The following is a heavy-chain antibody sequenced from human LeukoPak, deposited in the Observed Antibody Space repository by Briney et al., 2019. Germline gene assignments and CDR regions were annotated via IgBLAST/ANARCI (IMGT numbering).Heavy chain of an antibody. CDR1: GFTFSDYY. CDR3: ARDSRYYDFWSGYPPPDY. J-gene: IGHJ4*02. V-gene: IGHV3-11*04. CDR2: ISSSGSTI. Sequence: GGSLRLSCAASGFTFSDYYMSWIRQAPGKGLEWVSYISSSGSTIYYADSVKGRFTISRDNAKNSLYLQMNSLRAEDTAVYYCARDSRYYDFWSGYPPPDYWGQGTLVTVSS. D-gene: IGHD3-3*01.